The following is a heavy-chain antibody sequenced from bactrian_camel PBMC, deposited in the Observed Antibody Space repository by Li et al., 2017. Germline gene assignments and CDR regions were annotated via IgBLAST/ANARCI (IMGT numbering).Heavy chain of an antibody. CDR1: GYRYSTYC. CDR2: IDSDGRT. V-gene: IGHV3S53*01. Sequence: VQLVESGGGSVQAGEPLRLSCVVSGYRYSTYCMGWFRQVPGNEREPLASIDSDGRTSVADSVKGRFTISQDSAMNTLYLQMNSLKPEDTAMYYCAAGMSRTYVRLKGELNEAAYGDWGRGTQVTVS. CDR3: AAGMSRTYVRLKGELNEAAYGD. J-gene: IGHJ4*01. D-gene: IGHD1*01.